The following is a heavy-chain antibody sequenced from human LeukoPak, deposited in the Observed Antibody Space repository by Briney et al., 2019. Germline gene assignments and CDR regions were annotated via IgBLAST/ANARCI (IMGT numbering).Heavy chain of an antibody. D-gene: IGHD1-26*01. CDR3: ASTRDDYYYGMDV. CDR1: GYTFTTYD. CDR2: MNPNSGNT. V-gene: IGHV1-8*03. Sequence: ASVKVSCKASGYTFTTYDINWVRQATGQGLEWMGWMNPNSGNTGYAQKFQGRVTITADKSTSTAYMELSSLRSEDTAVYYCASTRDDYYYGMDVWGQGTTVTVSS. J-gene: IGHJ6*02.